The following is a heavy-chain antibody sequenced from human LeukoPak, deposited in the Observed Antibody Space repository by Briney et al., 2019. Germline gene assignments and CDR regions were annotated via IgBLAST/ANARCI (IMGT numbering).Heavy chain of an antibody. Sequence: SETLSLTCTISGYSISSGYYWGWIRQPPGKGLEWIGSIYHSGSTYYNPSLKSRVTISLDTSNDQFSLKLSSVTAADTAVYYCARGYYDSSGPPLGYWGQGTLVTVSS. CDR3: ARGYYDSSGPPLGY. CDR1: GYSISSGYY. V-gene: IGHV4-38-2*02. J-gene: IGHJ4*02. CDR2: IYHSGST. D-gene: IGHD3-22*01.